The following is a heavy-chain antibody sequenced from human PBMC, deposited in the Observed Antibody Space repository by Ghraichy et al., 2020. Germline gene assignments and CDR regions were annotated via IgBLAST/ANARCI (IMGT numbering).Heavy chain of an antibody. CDR1: GYTLTELS. J-gene: IGHJ4*02. CDR3: ATDGSMVRGVVPPGAFDY. CDR2: FDPEDGET. Sequence: ASVKVSCKVSGYTLTELSMHWVRQAPGKGLEWMGGFDPEDGETSYAQKFQGRVTMTADTSTDTAYMELSSLRSADTAVYYCATDGSMVRGVVPPGAFDYWGQGTLVTVSS. V-gene: IGHV1-24*01. D-gene: IGHD3-10*01.